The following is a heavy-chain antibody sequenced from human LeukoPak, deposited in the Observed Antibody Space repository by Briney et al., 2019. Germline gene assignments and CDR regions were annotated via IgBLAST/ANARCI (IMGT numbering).Heavy chain of an antibody. Sequence: PGGSLRLSCAASGFPFSSYWMTWVRQAPGKGLEWVANIKQDGDEKYYVDSVKGRFTISRDNAKNSLYLQMNSLRAEDTAVYYCAREDYYGSGNYVAWGGAFDVWGQGTTDTVSS. CDR3: AREDYYGSGNYVAWGGAFDV. CDR2: IKQDGDEK. J-gene: IGHJ3*01. CDR1: GFPFSSYW. D-gene: IGHD3-10*01. V-gene: IGHV3-7*01.